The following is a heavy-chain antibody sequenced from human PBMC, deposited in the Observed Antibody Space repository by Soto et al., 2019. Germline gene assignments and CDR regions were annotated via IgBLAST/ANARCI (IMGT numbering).Heavy chain of an antibody. CDR3: AKDAAGDSSSFDY. V-gene: IGHV3-23*01. CDR1: GFTFSSYS. D-gene: IGHD6-6*01. J-gene: IGHJ4*02. CDR2: INHNGSSK. Sequence: GGSLRLSCAASGFTFSSYSMSWVRQAPGKGLEWVSAINHNGSSKYYADSVKGRFTISRDNSKNTLYLQMNSLRAEDAAVYYCAKDAAGDSSSFDYWGQGTLVTVSS.